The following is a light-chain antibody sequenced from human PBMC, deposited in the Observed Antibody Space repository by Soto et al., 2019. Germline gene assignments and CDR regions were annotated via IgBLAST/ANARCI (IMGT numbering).Light chain of an antibody. CDR1: QNIRSW. V-gene: IGKV1-5*03. CDR3: QQNDSSST. CDR2: KAS. Sequence: DIELTQTPPTLSSSVGGRVTITCRASQNIRSWVAWYEQKPGKAPRLLIYKASSLESGVPSRFSGSGAGKEFTPTSSRQQPDVSATYCGQQNDSSSTFGGGTKVEIK. J-gene: IGKJ4*01.